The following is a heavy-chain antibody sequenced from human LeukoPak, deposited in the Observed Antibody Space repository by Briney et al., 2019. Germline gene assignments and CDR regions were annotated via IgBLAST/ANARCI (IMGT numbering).Heavy chain of an antibody. Sequence: GASVKVSCKASGYTFTGYYMHWVRQAPGQGIEWMGRINPNSGGTNYAQKFQGRVTMTRDTSISTAYMELSRLRSDDTAVYYCARDSAKNNYYYYMDVWGKGTTVTVSS. J-gene: IGHJ6*03. D-gene: IGHD3-10*01. V-gene: IGHV1-2*06. CDR2: INPNSGGT. CDR1: GYTFTGYY. CDR3: ARDSAKNNYYYYMDV.